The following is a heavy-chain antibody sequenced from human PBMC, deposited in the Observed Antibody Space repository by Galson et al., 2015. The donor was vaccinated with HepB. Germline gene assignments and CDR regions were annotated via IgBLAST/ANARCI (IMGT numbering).Heavy chain of an antibody. CDR3: ARGDGAHYGSGSPYYGMDV. D-gene: IGHD3-10*01. CDR2: ISSSSSYT. CDR1: GFTFSDYY. Sequence: SLRLSCAASGFTFSDYYMSWIRQAPGKGLEWVSYISSSSSYTNYADSVKGRFTISRDNAKNSLYLQMNSLRAEDTAVYYCARGDGAHYGSGSPYYGMDVWGQGTTVTVSS. J-gene: IGHJ6*02. V-gene: IGHV3-11*06.